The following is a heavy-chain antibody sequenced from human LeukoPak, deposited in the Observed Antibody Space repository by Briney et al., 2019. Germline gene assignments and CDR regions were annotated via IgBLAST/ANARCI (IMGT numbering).Heavy chain of an antibody. Sequence: GESLRLSCAASGFTFDDYAMHWVRQAPGKGLEWVSLTTWDGGSTYYADSVKGRFTISRDNSKNSLYLQMNSLRAEGTALYYCAKPRYGSSWYQNYFDYWGQGTLVTVSS. CDR3: AKPRYGSSWYQNYFDY. CDR1: GFTFDDYA. CDR2: TTWDGGST. J-gene: IGHJ4*02. D-gene: IGHD6-13*01. V-gene: IGHV3-43D*03.